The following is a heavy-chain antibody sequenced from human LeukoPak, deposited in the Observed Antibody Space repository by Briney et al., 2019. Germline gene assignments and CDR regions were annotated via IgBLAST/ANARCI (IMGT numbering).Heavy chain of an antibody. D-gene: IGHD4-17*01. Sequence: SETLSLTCNVSGGSIRSSSYYWGWIRQPPGKGLEWIGSMYYSGSAYYNGPLKSRVTISVDTSKNQFSLKLSSVTAADTAVYYCAKDYGDYVRAFDIWGQGTMVTVSS. V-gene: IGHV4-39*07. CDR2: MYYSGSA. CDR1: GGSIRSSSYY. CDR3: AKDYGDYVRAFDI. J-gene: IGHJ3*02.